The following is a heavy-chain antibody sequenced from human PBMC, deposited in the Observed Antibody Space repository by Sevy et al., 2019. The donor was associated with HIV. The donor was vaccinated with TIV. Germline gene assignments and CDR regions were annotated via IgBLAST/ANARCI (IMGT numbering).Heavy chain of an antibody. CDR2: FKSKIHGGTT. J-gene: IGHJ4*02. D-gene: IGHD1-26*01. V-gene: IGHV3-49*04. CDR3: TRWSGSQSIFDY. CDR1: GFIFGDYG. Sequence: GGSLRLSCTASGFIFGDYGMSWVRQAPGKGLEWIGFFKSKIHGGTTENAASVKGRFTISRDDSKNIVYLQMSNLKTDDTAVYYCTRWSGSQSIFDYWGQGTLVTVSS.